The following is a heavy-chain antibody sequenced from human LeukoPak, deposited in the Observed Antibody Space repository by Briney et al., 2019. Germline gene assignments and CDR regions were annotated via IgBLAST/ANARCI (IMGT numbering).Heavy chain of an antibody. CDR1: GFTFSSYS. CDR2: ISSSSSYI. Sequence: PGGSLRLSCAASGFTFSSYSMNWVRQAPGKGPEWVSSISSSSSYIYYADSVKGRFTISRDNAKNSLYLQMNSLRAEDTAVYYCARVGATNPDYWGQGTLVTVSS. D-gene: IGHD1-26*01. V-gene: IGHV3-21*01. CDR3: ARVGATNPDY. J-gene: IGHJ4*02.